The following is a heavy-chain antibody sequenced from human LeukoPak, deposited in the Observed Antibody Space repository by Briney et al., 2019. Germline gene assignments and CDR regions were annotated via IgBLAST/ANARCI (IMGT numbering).Heavy chain of an antibody. CDR3: ARGFHSFDI. CDR1: GFIFSDHY. J-gene: IGHJ3*02. CDR2: SRNKPNSYST. Sequence: GGSLRLSCAASGFIFSDHYMDWVRQAPGKGLEWVARSRNKPNSYSTVYAASVQGRFTISRDESKNSLFLQMNSLITEDTAVYFCARGFHSFDIWGQGTMVTVSS. V-gene: IGHV3-72*01.